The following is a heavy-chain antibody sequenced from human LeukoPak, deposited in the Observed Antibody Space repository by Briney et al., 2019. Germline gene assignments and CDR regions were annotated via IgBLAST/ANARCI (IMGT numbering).Heavy chain of an antibody. CDR2: ISTNGGGT. V-gene: IGHV3-64*01. J-gene: IGHJ4*02. Sequence: GGSLRLSCAASGFTFNSYVMHWVRQAPGKGLEYVSAISTNGGGTYYANSVKGRFTISRDNSKNTLYLQMGSLRAEDMAVYYCARVGYSSSSAYFVYWGQGTLVTVSS. CDR3: ARVGYSSSSAYFVY. D-gene: IGHD6-6*01. CDR1: GFTFNSYV.